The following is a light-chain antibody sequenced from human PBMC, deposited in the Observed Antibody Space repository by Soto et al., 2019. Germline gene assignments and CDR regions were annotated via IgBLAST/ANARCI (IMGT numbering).Light chain of an antibody. V-gene: IGKV1-5*03. CDR3: QQYNSYFIT. CDR2: KAS. Sequence: EIQMTQYPSNLVSSVRKKVTITCRASQSISSWLAWYQQKPGKAPKLLIYKASSLQSGVPSRFSGSGSGTEFTLTISSLQPDDFATYYCQQYNSYFITFSQGTRLES. CDR1: QSISSW. J-gene: IGKJ5*01.